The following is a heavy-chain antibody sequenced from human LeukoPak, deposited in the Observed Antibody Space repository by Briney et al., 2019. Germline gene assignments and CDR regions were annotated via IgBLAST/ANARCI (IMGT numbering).Heavy chain of an antibody. Sequence: ASETLSLTCTVSGGSISSYYWSWIPQPAGKGLEWIGRIYTSGSTYYNPSLKSRATMSVDTSKNQFSLKLSSVTAADTAVYYCARSSGWYWFDPWGQGTLVTVSS. V-gene: IGHV4-4*07. CDR1: GGSISSYY. CDR3: ARSSGWYWFDP. CDR2: IYTSGST. D-gene: IGHD6-19*01. J-gene: IGHJ5*02.